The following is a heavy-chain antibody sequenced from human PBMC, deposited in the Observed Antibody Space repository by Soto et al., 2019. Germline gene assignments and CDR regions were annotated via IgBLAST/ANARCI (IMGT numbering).Heavy chain of an antibody. Sequence: SVKVSCKASGGTFSSYAISWVRQAPGQGLEWMGGIIPIFGTADYAQKFQGRVTITADKSTSTAYMGLSSLRSEDTAVYYCARGGTTPSYYYYGMDVWGQGTTVTVS. CDR1: GGTFSSYA. D-gene: IGHD2-2*01. V-gene: IGHV1-69*06. J-gene: IGHJ6*02. CDR2: IIPIFGTA. CDR3: ARGGTTPSYYYYGMDV.